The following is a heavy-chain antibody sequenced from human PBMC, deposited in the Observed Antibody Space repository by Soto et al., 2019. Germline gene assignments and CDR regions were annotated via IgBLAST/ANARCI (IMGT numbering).Heavy chain of an antibody. CDR1: EFTFSTCA. CDR3: AKAPRGGGYGDWYFDL. D-gene: IGHD5-12*01. Sequence: EVQLLESGGGLVQPGGSLRLSCAASEFTFSTCAMTWVRLASGRGLEWVSGINAGGTTYYPDSMKGRFAISRDNSKNTLYLEMNSLRAEDTTIYYCAKAPRGGGYGDWYFDLWGRGTLVTVSS. CDR2: INAGGTT. J-gene: IGHJ2*01. V-gene: IGHV3-23*01.